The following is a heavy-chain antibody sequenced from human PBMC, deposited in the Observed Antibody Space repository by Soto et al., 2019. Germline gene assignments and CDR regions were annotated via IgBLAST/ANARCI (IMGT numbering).Heavy chain of an antibody. CDR3: AKGRQWLVYYFDY. J-gene: IGHJ4*02. V-gene: IGHV3-23*01. CDR1: GSTFSTSA. CDR2: ISGTGSST. Sequence: GGSLRLSCEGSGSTFSTSAMSWVRQVPGKGLEWVSGISGTGSSTYYADSVKGRFSISRDNSKNTVYLQMNSLRADDTAEYYCAKGRQWLVYYFDYWGPGILVTVSS. D-gene: IGHD6-19*01.